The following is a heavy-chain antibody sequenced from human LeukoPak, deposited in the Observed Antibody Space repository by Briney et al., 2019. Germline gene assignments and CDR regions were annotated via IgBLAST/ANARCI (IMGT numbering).Heavy chain of an antibody. CDR3: ARDPGYAVYYFDY. CDR2: ISGNGGST. CDR1: GFTFRTYA. Sequence: PGGSLRLSCAASGFTFRTYAMRWVRQAPGKGLEWVSTISGNGGSTYYADSVRGRFTISRDNSKSTLYLQMNSLRAEDTAVYYCARDPGYAVYYFDYWGQGTLVTVSS. V-gene: IGHV3-23*01. D-gene: IGHD1-1*01. J-gene: IGHJ4*02.